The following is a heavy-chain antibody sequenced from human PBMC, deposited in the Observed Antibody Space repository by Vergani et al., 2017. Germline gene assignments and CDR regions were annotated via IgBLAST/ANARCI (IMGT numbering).Heavy chain of an antibody. CDR1: GGSFSGYY. D-gene: IGHD5-18*01. CDR2: INHSGST. V-gene: IGHV4-34*01. J-gene: IGHJ4*02. CDR3: ARVRYSYGYYFDY. Sequence: QVQLQQWGAGLLKPSETLSLTCAVYGGSFSGYYWSWIRQPPGKGLERVGEINHSGSTNYNPSHKSRVTISVDTSKNKFSLKLSSVTAADTAVYYCARVRYSYGYYFDYWGQGTLVTVSS.